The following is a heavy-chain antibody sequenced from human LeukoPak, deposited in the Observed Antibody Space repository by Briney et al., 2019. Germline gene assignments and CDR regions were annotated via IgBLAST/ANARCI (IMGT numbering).Heavy chain of an antibody. Sequence: GASVKVSCKASGGTFSSYAISWVRQAPGQGLEWMGGIIPIFGTANYAQKFQGRVTITADESTSTAYMELSSLRAEDTAVYYCASEITYYYDSSGYQGIDYWGQGTLVTVSS. CDR1: GGTFSSYA. CDR3: ASEITYYYDSSGYQGIDY. D-gene: IGHD3-22*01. CDR2: IIPIFGTA. J-gene: IGHJ4*02. V-gene: IGHV1-69*13.